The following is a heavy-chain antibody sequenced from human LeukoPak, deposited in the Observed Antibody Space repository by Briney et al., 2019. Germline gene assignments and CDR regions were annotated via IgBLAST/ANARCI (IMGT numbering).Heavy chain of an antibody. D-gene: IGHD6-6*01. V-gene: IGHV3-21*01. CDR2: ISSSSSYI. CDR1: GFTVSNNY. Sequence: GGSLRLSCAASGFTVSNNYMSWVRQAPGKGLEWVSSISSSSSYIYYADSVEGRFTISRDNAKNSLYLQMNSLRAEDTAVYYCARDGSSGYYYMDVWGKGTTVTVSS. CDR3: ARDGSSGYYYMDV. J-gene: IGHJ6*03.